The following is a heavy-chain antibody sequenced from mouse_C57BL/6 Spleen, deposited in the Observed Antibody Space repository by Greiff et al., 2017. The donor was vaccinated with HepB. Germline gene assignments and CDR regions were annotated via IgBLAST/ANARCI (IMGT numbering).Heavy chain of an antibody. CDR3: AFSGYWYFGV. Sequence: QVQLQQPGAELVRPGSSVKLSCKASGYTLTSYWMDWVKQRPGQGLEWIGNIYPSDSETHYNQKFKDKATFTVDKSSSTAYRQHSSLTSEDSAVYYCAFSGYWYFGVWGTGTTVTVSS. V-gene: IGHV1-61*01. CDR1: GYTLTSYW. CDR2: IYPSDSET. J-gene: IGHJ1*03.